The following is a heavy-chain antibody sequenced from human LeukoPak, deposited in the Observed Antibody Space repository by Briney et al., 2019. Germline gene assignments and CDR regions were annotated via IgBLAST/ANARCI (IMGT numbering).Heavy chain of an antibody. D-gene: IGHD6-13*01. CDR3: AKDTYSSSWYGAIDI. J-gene: IGHJ3*02. Sequence: PGGSLRLSCAASGFTFDDYAMHWVRHAPGKGLEWVSGISWNSGSIGYADSVKGRFTISRDNAKNSLYLQMNSLRAEDTALYYCAKDTYSSSWYGAIDIWGQGTMVTVSS. CDR2: ISWNSGSI. CDR1: GFTFDDYA. V-gene: IGHV3-9*01.